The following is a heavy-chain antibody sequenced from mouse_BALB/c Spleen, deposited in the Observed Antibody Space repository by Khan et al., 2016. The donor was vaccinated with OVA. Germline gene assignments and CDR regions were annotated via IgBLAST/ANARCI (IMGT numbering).Heavy chain of an antibody. J-gene: IGHJ3*01. D-gene: IGHD1-1*01. Sequence: VQLKESGAELVKPGASVKSSCTASGFNIKDTYMHWVIQRPEQGLEWIGRIDPANGNTKYDSNFQGKATITADTSSNTADLQISSLTSEDTAVDYCARITYYDGSYGDQGTLVTVSA. CDR2: IDPANGNT. CDR3: ARITYYDGSY. CDR1: GFNIKDTY. V-gene: IGHV14-3*02.